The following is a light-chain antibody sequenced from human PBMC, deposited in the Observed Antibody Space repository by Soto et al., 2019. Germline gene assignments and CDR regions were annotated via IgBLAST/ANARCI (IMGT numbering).Light chain of an antibody. Sequence: EIVLTQSPGTLSLSPGERATLSCRASQSVSSNLAWYQQKPGQAPRLLIYDASSRATDIPDRFSGSGSGTDFTLTITRLEPEDVAVYYCQQYGSSSVFTFGPGTKVAIK. J-gene: IGKJ3*01. CDR2: DAS. V-gene: IGKV3-20*01. CDR1: QSVSSN. CDR3: QQYGSSSVFT.